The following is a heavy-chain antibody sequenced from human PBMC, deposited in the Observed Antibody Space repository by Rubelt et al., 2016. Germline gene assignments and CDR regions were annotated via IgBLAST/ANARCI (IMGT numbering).Heavy chain of an antibody. J-gene: IGHJ4*02. CDR1: GGSFSGYY. CDR3: ASQWLGLNTPDY. V-gene: IGHV4-34*01. CDR2: INHSGST. Sequence: QVQLQQWGAGLLKPSETLSLTCAVYGGSFSGYYWIWIRQPPGKGLEWIGEINHSGSTNYNPSLKSRVTISGGTVKDQFSLEPRSVTAAYTAVYYWASQWLGLNTPDYWGRGTLVTVSS. D-gene: IGHD6-19*01.